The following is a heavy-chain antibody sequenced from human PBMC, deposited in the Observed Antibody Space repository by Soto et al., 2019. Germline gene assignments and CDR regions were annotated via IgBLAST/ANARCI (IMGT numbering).Heavy chain of an antibody. Sequence: PGGSLRLSCVASGFMFTRSTMNWVRQAPGKGLEWVSSITSASDYIFYADSVKGRFTTSRDNAKNSLYLQMNSLRAEDTAVYYCARVGTGSSTPLDTWGQGTMVTVSS. D-gene: IGHD3-9*01. CDR3: ARVGTGSSTPLDT. CDR2: ITSASDYI. CDR1: GFMFTRST. V-gene: IGHV3-21*01. J-gene: IGHJ3*02.